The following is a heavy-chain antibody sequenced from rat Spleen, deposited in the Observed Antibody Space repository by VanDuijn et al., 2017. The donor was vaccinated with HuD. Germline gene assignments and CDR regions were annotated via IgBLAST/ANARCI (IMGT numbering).Heavy chain of an antibody. D-gene: IGHD1-9*01. Sequence: EVQLVESGGGLVQPGRSLKLSCAASGFTFSNYGMAWVRQAPTKGLEWVASISTSGGTTYYRDSVKGRFTISRDNAKSTLYLQMDSLRSEDTATYYCARRLLRVYVRLYFDYWGQGVMVTVSS. CDR3: ARRLLRVYVRLYFDY. CDR1: GFTFSNYG. CDR2: ISTSGGTT. J-gene: IGHJ2*01. V-gene: IGHV5S13*01.